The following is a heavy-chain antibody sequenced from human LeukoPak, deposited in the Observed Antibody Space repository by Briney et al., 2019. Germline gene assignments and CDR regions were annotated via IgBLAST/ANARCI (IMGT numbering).Heavy chain of an antibody. J-gene: IGHJ4*02. Sequence: PSETLSLTCTVSGGSISSGSYYWSWIRQPAGKGLEWIGRIYTSGSTNYNPSLKSRVTISVDTSKNQFSLKLSSVTAADTAVYYCARGPGPYYFDYWGQGTLVTVSS. CDR3: ARGPGPYYFDY. CDR1: GGSISSGSYY. V-gene: IGHV4-61*02. CDR2: IYTSGST.